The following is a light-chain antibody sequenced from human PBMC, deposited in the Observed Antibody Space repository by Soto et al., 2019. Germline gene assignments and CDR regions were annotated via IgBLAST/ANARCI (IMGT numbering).Light chain of an antibody. Sequence: DIVLTQSPGTLSLSPGERATLSCRASLSVRSTYLAWYQQKPGQAPRLLIYGVSSRATGIPDRFSGSGSGTDFTLTISRLEPEDFAVYYCQQYGNSPITFGQGTRLEIK. J-gene: IGKJ5*01. CDR3: QQYGNSPIT. CDR1: LSVRSTY. V-gene: IGKV3-20*01. CDR2: GVS.